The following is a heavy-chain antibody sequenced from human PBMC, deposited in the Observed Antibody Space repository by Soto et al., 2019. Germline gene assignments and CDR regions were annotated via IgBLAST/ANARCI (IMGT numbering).Heavy chain of an antibody. CDR1: GYTFTSYY. CDR2: INPNSGST. V-gene: IGHV1-2*06. J-gene: IGHJ3*02. CDR3: AAESSGRGYYYDSLYAFDI. D-gene: IGHD3-22*01. Sequence: ASVEVTCKASGYTFTSYYMHWVRQTPRQGPEWMGRINPNSGSTNYAQKFQGRVTMPRDTYISTAYMELCRLRPDDTAVYYCAAESSGRGYYYDSLYAFDIWGQGTMVTVSS.